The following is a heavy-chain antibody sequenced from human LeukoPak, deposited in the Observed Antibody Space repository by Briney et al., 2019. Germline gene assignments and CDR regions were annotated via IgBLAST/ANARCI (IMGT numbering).Heavy chain of an antibody. CDR1: GYTFTSYG. J-gene: IGHJ6*02. CDR3: ARDETTVDNYYYGMDV. V-gene: IGHV1-18*01. CDR2: ISAYNGNT. D-gene: IGHD4-23*01. Sequence: GASVKVSCKASGYTFTSYGISWVRQAPGQGLEGMGWISAYNGNTNYAQKLQGRVTMTTDTSTSTAYMELRSLRSDDTAVYYCARDETTVDNYYYGMDVWGQGTTVTVSS.